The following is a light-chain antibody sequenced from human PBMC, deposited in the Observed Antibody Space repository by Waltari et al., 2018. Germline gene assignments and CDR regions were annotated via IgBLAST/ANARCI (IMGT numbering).Light chain of an antibody. V-gene: IGKV2D-29*01. CDR2: EVS. CDR1: QSLLPSDGKTH. CDR3: MQSIQFPLT. Sequence: DVVMTQTQLALSVTPGQPASIPFKPSQSLLPSDGKTHSYWDLQKPGQPPQLLIYEVSNRFSGVPDRFSGSGSGTDFTLKISRVEAEDVGLYYCMQSIQFPLTFGGGTKVEIK. J-gene: IGKJ4*01.